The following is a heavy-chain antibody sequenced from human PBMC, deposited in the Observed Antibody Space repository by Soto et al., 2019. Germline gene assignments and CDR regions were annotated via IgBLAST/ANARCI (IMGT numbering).Heavy chain of an antibody. CDR2: ISGSGGST. CDR1: GFTFSSYA. V-gene: IGHV3-23*01. D-gene: IGHD6-13*01. Sequence: GGSLRLSCAASGFTFSSYAMSWVRQAPGKGLEWVSAISGSGGSTYYADSVKGRFTISRDNSKNTLYLQMNSLRAGDTAVYYCAKVQQQLPSQGWFDPWGQGTLVTVS. J-gene: IGHJ5*02. CDR3: AKVQQQLPSQGWFDP.